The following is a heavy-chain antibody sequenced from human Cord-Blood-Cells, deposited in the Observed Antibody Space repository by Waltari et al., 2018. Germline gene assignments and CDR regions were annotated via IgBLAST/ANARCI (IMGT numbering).Heavy chain of an antibody. Sequence: QVQLVQSGAEVKKPGASVTVYCKASGYTFTGYYMHWVRQAPGQGLEWMGWINPNRGGTNYAQKFQGRVTMTRDTSISTAYMELSRLRSDDTAVYYCASIFWSGYYDAFDIWGQGTMVTVSS. CDR3: ASIFWSGYYDAFDI. J-gene: IGHJ3*02. V-gene: IGHV1-2*02. CDR2: INPNRGGT. CDR1: GYTFTGYY. D-gene: IGHD3-3*01.